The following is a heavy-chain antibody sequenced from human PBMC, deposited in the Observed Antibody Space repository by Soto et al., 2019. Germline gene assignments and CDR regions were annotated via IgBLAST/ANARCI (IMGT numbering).Heavy chain of an antibody. J-gene: IGHJ6*02. V-gene: IGHV3-30-3*01. Sequence: PGGSLRLSCAASGFTFSSYWMHWVRQAPGKGLVWVAVISYDGSNKYYADSVKGRFTISRDNSKNTLYLQMNSLRAEDTAVYYCARDASHRIAAPLGYYYYYGMDVWGQGTTVTVSS. CDR2: ISYDGSNK. CDR1: GFTFSSYW. D-gene: IGHD6-13*01. CDR3: ARDASHRIAAPLGYYYYYGMDV.